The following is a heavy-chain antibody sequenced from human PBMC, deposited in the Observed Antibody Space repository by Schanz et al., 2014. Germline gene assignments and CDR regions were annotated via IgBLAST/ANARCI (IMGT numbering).Heavy chain of an antibody. V-gene: IGHV3-30*03. CDR3: IRGDIMVVPGAHF. Sequence: QVQLVESGGGVVQPGRSLKLSCAASGFPFSSHGMHWVRQAPAKGLEWVAVVGDTGTTKFYADSVKGRFTISRDNSKNTLYLQMNSLRAEDTAVYYCIRGDIMVVPGAHFWGQGILVTVSS. J-gene: IGHJ4*02. D-gene: IGHD2-2*01. CDR2: VGDTGTTK. CDR1: GFPFSSHG.